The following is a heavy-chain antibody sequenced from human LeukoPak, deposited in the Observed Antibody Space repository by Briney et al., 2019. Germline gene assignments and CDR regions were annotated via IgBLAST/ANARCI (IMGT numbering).Heavy chain of an antibody. CDR1: GGSISSSNYY. D-gene: IGHD6-19*01. J-gene: IGHJ5*02. Sequence: PSETLSLTCTVSGGSISSSNYYWGWSRQPPGKGLEWIGSIYYSGSTYYNPSLKSRVTISVDTSKNQFSLKLSSVTAADTAVYYCARHISGWYGGFDPWGQGTLVTVSS. V-gene: IGHV4-39*01. CDR3: ARHISGWYGGFDP. CDR2: IYYSGST.